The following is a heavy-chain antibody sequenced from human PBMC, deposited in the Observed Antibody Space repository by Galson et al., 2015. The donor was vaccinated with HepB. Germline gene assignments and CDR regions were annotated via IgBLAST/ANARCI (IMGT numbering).Heavy chain of an antibody. CDR1: GFTFSSYA. D-gene: IGHD6-19*01. J-gene: IGHJ1*01. CDR3: ATRSGASGWYSYFQH. CDR2: MSDNGDNT. Sequence: SLRLSCAASGFTFSSYAIMWVRQAPGKGLEWVSGMSDNGDNTLYVDSVKGRFTISRDISKNTVYLQMNSLRVEDTAVYYCATRSGASGWYSYFQHWGQGTLVTVSS. V-gene: IGHV3-23*01.